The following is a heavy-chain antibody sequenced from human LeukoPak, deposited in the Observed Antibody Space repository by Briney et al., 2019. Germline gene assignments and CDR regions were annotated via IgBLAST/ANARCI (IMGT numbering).Heavy chain of an antibody. Sequence: PGRSLRLSFATSGFTFSSYAMRWVSQAPGKWLEWVSATIGSGGSTYYADSVKGRFTISRDNSKNTQYLQMNSLRAEDTAVYYCAKAPGGYHYYDSSEFDYWGQGTLVTVSS. J-gene: IGHJ4*02. V-gene: IGHV3-23*01. CDR2: TIGSGGST. D-gene: IGHD3-22*01. CDR1: GFTFSSYA. CDR3: AKAPGGYHYYDSSEFDY.